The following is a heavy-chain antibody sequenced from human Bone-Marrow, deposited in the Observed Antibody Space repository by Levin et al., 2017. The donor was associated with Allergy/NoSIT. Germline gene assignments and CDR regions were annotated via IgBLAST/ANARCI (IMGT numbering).Heavy chain of an antibody. CDR2: TYYRSKWYN. V-gene: IGHV6-1*01. CDR1: GDSFSNNNVA. J-gene: IGHJ3*02. Sequence: TSETLSLTCVISGDSFSNNNVAWNWVRQSPSRGLEWLGRTYYRSKWYNEYAVSVRSRLSINSDTSKNQFTLQLNSMTPDDTAVYYCVRGQFSAFDIWSQGTTVTVSS. CDR3: VRGQFSAFDI.